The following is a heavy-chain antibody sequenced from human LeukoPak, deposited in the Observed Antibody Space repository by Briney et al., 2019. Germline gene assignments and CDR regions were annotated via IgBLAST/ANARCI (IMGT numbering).Heavy chain of an antibody. J-gene: IGHJ4*02. D-gene: IGHD2-2*01. CDR1: GFTFEDHV. CDR2: ISWSGDRM. V-gene: IGHV3-9*01. Sequence: SLRLSCAASGFTFEDHVMHWVRQAPGKGLEWVSSISWSGDRMGYADAVKGRFTISRDNVKNSLFLQMNSLRVEDTALYYCAKDLGGSATTVWGQGTLVTVSS. CDR3: AKDLGGSATTV.